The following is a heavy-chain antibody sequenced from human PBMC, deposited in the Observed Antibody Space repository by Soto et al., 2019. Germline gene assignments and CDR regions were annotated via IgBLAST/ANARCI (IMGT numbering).Heavy chain of an antibody. J-gene: IGHJ6*04. V-gene: IGHV1-69*13. CDR2: IIPIFGTA. Sequence: ASVKVSCRASGGTFSSYAISWVRQAPGQGLEWMGGIIPIFGTANYAQKFQGRVTITADESTSTDYMELSSLRSEDTAVYYCANSPKGYYYYGMDVWGKGTTVTVSS. CDR1: GGTFSSYA. CDR3: ANSPKGYYYYGMDV.